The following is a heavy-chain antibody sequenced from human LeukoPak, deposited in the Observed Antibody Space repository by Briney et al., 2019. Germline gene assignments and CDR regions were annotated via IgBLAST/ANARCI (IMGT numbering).Heavy chain of an antibody. CDR1: GYTFTGYY. Sequence: GASVKVSCKASGYTFTGYYMHWVRQAPGQGREGMGWINPNSGGTNYAQKFQGRVTMTRDTSISTAYMELSRLRSDDTAVYHCARSEDFGLQIDYWGQGTLVTVSS. D-gene: IGHD3/OR15-3a*01. CDR2: INPNSGGT. V-gene: IGHV1-2*02. CDR3: ARSEDFGLQIDY. J-gene: IGHJ4*02.